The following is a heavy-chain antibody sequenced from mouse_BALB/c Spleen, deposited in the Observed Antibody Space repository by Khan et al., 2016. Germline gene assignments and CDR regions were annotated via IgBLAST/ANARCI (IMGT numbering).Heavy chain of an antibody. D-gene: IGHD1-1*01. CDR3: AEDYYGSNWFAY. CDR2: INTNTGEP. J-gene: IGHJ3*01. V-gene: IGHV9-3*02. CDR1: GYTFTNYG. Sequence: QIQLVQSGPELKKPGETVKISCKASGYTFTNYGMNWVKQAPGKGLKWMGWINTNTGEPTYAEEFKGRFAFSLETSARTAYLQINNLKNEATATYFCAEDYYGSNWFAYWGRGTLVTVSA.